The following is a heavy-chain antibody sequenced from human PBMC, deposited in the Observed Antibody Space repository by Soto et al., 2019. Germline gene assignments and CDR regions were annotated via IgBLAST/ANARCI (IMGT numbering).Heavy chain of an antibody. Sequence: ASVKVSCKASGYTFTDYHIHWVRQAPGQGLEFMGWINANNGGAGSAQQFQGRVTVARDTPTTTVYMELSNLRSDDTAVYYCAREGGSETLQPSYNWFDTWGQGTLVTVSS. CDR1: GYTFTDYH. CDR2: INANNGGA. CDR3: AREGGSETLQPSYNWFDT. J-gene: IGHJ5*02. V-gene: IGHV1-2*02. D-gene: IGHD6-25*01.